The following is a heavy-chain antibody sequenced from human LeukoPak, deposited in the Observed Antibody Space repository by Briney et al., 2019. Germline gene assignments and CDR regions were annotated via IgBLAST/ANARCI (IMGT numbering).Heavy chain of an antibody. CDR1: GGSFSGYY. Sequence: SETLSLTCVVYGGSFSGYYWSWIRQPPGKGLEWIGEINHSGSTNYNPSLKSRVTISVDTSKNQFSLKLSSVTAADTAVYYCARAHRVAYYYGSGSYYNEYYYYGMDVWGQGTTVTVSS. CDR3: ARAHRVAYYYGSGSYYNEYYYYGMDV. D-gene: IGHD3-10*01. J-gene: IGHJ6*02. V-gene: IGHV4-34*01. CDR2: INHSGST.